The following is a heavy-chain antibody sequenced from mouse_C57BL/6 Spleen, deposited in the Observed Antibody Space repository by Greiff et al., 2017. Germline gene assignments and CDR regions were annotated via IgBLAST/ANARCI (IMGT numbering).Heavy chain of an antibody. Sequence: QVQLQQSGPELVKPGASVKISCKASGYSFTSYYIHWVKQRPGQGLEWIGWIYPGSGNTKYNEKFKGKATLTADTSSSTAYMQLSSLTSEDSAVYYCARGTTVVTGYWYFDVWGTGTTVTVSS. CDR2: IYPGSGNT. CDR1: GYSFTSYY. CDR3: ARGTTVVTGYWYFDV. D-gene: IGHD1-1*01. J-gene: IGHJ1*03. V-gene: IGHV1-66*01.